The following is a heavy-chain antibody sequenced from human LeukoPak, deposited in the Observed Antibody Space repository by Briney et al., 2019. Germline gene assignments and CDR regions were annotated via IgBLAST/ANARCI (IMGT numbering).Heavy chain of an antibody. CDR3: ARDLVDSNMGY. J-gene: IGHJ4*02. V-gene: IGHV3-21*01. Sequence: GGSLRLSCAASGFTFSSYSMNWVRQAPGKGLEWVSSISSSSSYIYYADSVKGRFTISRDNAKNSLYLQMNSLRAEDTAVYYCARDLVDSNMGYWGQGTLVTVSS. CDR2: ISSSSSYI. D-gene: IGHD4-11*01. CDR1: GFTFSSYS.